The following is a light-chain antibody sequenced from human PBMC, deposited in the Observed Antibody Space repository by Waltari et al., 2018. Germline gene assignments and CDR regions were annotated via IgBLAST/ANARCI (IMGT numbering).Light chain of an antibody. Sequence: DTQMTQSPSSLSASVGDRVTITCQASQDIRDNLHWFQQKPGKAPQVLIFDASRSQAVVPSRFSGSGSGTDFAFTINSLQPEDIGTYYCQQYANLPLTFGGGTRVEL. J-gene: IGKJ4*01. CDR1: QDIRDN. CDR2: DAS. V-gene: IGKV1-33*01. CDR3: QQYANLPLT.